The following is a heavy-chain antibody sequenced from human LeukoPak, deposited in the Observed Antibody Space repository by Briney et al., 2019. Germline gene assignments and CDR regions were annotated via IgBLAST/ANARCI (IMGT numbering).Heavy chain of an antibody. D-gene: IGHD6-19*01. Sequence: SQTLSLSCAISGDSVSSNSTAWNWIRQSPSRGLEWLGRTYYRSKWYNEHAVSVKSRITINPDTSKNQFSLHLNSVTPEDTAIYYCASGFTSGWPRFDPWGQGTLVTVSS. V-gene: IGHV6-1*01. CDR3: ASGFTSGWPRFDP. J-gene: IGHJ5*02. CDR2: TYYRSKWYN. CDR1: GDSVSSNSTA.